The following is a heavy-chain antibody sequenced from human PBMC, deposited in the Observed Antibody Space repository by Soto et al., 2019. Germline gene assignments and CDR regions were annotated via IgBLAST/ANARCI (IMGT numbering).Heavy chain of an antibody. V-gene: IGHV4-30-2*04. CDR1: GGCS. D-gene: IGHD3-9*01. Sequence: GGCSCSWIRKPPGKGLEWIGYIYYSGSTNYNPSHKSRVTISVDTSKNQFSLKLSSVTAADTAVYYCASAAPNYDILTGYYIGNWFDPWGQGTLVTVYS. J-gene: IGHJ5*02. CDR2: IYYSGST. CDR3: ASAAPNYDILTGYYIGNWFDP.